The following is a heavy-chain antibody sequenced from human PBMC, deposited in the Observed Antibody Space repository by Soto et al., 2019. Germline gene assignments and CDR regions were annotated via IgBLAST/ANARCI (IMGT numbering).Heavy chain of an antibody. V-gene: IGHV1-46*01. CDR3: ARGEPLFGLAAAGTWTFDY. CDR2: INPSGGST. D-gene: IGHD6-13*01. J-gene: IGHJ4*02. Sequence: ASVKVSCTASGYTFTSYYMHWVRQAPGQGLEWMGIINPSGGSTSYAQKFQGRVTMTRDTSTSTVYMELSSLRSEDTAVYYCARGEPLFGLAAAGTWTFDYWGQGTLVTVSS. CDR1: GYTFTSYY.